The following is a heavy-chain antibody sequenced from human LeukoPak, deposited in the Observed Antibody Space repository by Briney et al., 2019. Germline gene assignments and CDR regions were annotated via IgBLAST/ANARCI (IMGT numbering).Heavy chain of an antibody. CDR1: GFTFSSYA. CDR2: ISGSGGST. CDR3: AKSHCSSTSCFPTTLDY. D-gene: IGHD2-2*01. J-gene: IGHJ4*02. V-gene: IGHV3-23*01. Sequence: PGGSLRLSCAASGFTFSSYAMSWVRQAPGKGLEWVSAISGSGGSTYYADSVKGRFTISRDKSKNTLYLQMNSLRAEDTAVYYRAKSHCSSTSCFPTTLDYWGQGTLVTVSS.